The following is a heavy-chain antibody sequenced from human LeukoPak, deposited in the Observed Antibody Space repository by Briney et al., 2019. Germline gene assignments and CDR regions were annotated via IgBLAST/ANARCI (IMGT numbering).Heavy chain of an antibody. CDR2: ISSSLSTI. D-gene: IGHD3-22*01. Sequence: GGSLRLSCAASGFTFSSYEMNWVRQAPGQGLEWVSYISSSLSTIYYADSVKGRFTISRDNSKNSLWLQMNSLTDEDTAVYYCASGVVFYDSSGSHFEFWGQGTLVTVSS. CDR1: GFTFSSYE. CDR3: ASGVVFYDSSGSHFEF. J-gene: IGHJ4*02. V-gene: IGHV3-48*03.